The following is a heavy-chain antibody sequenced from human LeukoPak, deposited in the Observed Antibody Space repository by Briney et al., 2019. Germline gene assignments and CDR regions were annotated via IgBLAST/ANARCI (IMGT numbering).Heavy chain of an antibody. Sequence: GGSLRLSCAASGFTFSSYAMNWVRQAPGKGLEWVSAISGSGGSTYYADSAKGRFTISRDNSKNTLYLQMNSLRAEDTAVYYCAKDAGDGYNYYFDYWGQGTLVTVSS. CDR1: GFTFSSYA. CDR2: ISGSGGST. D-gene: IGHD5-24*01. J-gene: IGHJ4*02. CDR3: AKDAGDGYNYYFDY. V-gene: IGHV3-23*01.